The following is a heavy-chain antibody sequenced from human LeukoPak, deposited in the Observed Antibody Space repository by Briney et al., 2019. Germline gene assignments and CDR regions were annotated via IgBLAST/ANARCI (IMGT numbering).Heavy chain of an antibody. V-gene: IGHV4-59*01. Sequence: SETLSLTCAVYGGSFSGYYWSWIRQPPGKGLEWIGYIYYSGSTNYNPSLKSRVTISVDTSKNQFSLKLSSVTAADTAVYYCASGYSSGWYGYMDVWGKGTTVTVSS. CDR1: GGSFSGYY. CDR3: ASGYSSGWYGYMDV. CDR2: IYYSGST. J-gene: IGHJ6*03. D-gene: IGHD6-19*01.